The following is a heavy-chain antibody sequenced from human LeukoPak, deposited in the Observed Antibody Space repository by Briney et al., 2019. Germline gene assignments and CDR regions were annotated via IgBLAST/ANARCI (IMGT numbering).Heavy chain of an antibody. J-gene: IGHJ5*02. CDR1: GYIFADYY. CDR3: ATNILVRDIINWFDP. V-gene: IGHV1-2*02. Sequence: GASVKVSCKASGYIFADYYIHWVRQAPGQGLEWMGWIKPNSGGTRSAQKFQGRVTMTRDTSIGTAYMELSSLRYDDTAVYYCATNILVRDIINWFDPWGQGTLVTVSS. D-gene: IGHD3-10*01. CDR2: IKPNSGGT.